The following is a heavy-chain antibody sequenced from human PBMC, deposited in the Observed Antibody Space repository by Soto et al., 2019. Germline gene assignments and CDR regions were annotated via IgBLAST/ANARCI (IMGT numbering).Heavy chain of an antibody. V-gene: IGHV3-74*02. CDR1: GFTFSSYW. D-gene: IGHD3-10*01. CDR2: MNEDGGTT. Sequence: EVQLVESGGGLVRPGGSLRLSCAASGFTFSSYWMHWVRQAPGKGLVWVSRMNEDGGTTDYADSVKGRFTISRNNAKNTLYLQMNGLGVEATAFYTCASAVSGRATVWGQGTTVTVPS. CDR3: ASAVSGRATV. J-gene: IGHJ6*02.